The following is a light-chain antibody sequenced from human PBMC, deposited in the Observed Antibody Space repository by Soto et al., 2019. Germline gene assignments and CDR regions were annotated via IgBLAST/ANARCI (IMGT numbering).Light chain of an antibody. Sequence: EIVLTQSPGTLSLSPGERATLSCRASQSVTSTYLAWYQQTPGQAPRLLIYGTSNRATGVPDRFSGSGSGTDFTLNISGLEPEDFAVYYCQQSASSPRPFGQGTKVEIK. CDR2: GTS. CDR3: QQSASSPRP. J-gene: IGKJ1*01. CDR1: QSVTSTY. V-gene: IGKV3-20*01.